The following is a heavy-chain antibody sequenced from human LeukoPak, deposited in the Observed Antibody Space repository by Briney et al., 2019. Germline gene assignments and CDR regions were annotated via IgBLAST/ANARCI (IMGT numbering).Heavy chain of an antibody. V-gene: IGHV1-18*01. J-gene: IGHJ4*02. CDR3: ARDSYYDSSGYSPFDY. CDR2: ISAYNGNT. D-gene: IGHD3-22*01. CDR1: GYTFTSYG. Sequence: GASVEVSCKASGYTFTSYGISWVRQAPGQGLEWMGWISAYNGNTNYAQKLQGRVTMTTDTSTSTAYMELRSLRSDDTAVYYCARDSYYDSSGYSPFDYWGQETLVTVSS.